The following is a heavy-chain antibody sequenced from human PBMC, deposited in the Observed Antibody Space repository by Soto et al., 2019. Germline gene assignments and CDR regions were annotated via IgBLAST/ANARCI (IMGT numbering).Heavy chain of an antibody. D-gene: IGHD6-6*01. V-gene: IGHV3-74*01. J-gene: IGHJ3*02. CDR2: INPDGTTT. Sequence: EVQLVESGGGLVQPGGSLRLSCAASGFTFSRHWLHWVRQAPGQGPVGVSRINPDGTTTDYADSVKGRFTISRDNAQNRLYLQLISLRVEDTAVYYCARPRSMSSSGFDIWGQGTMVTVSS. CDR3: ARPRSMSSSGFDI. CDR1: GFTFSRHW.